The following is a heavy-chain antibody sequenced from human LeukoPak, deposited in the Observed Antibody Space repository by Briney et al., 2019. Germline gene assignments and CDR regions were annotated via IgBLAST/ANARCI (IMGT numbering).Heavy chain of an antibody. D-gene: IGHD3-22*01. V-gene: IGHV4-34*01. CDR1: GGSFSGYY. J-gene: IGHJ6*02. CDR2: INHGEST. CDR3: ARGRTYYYDTSGYYPSIYYGMDV. Sequence: SETLSLTCAVSGGSFSGYYWYWIRQPPGKGLEWIGEINHGESTNYNPSLKSRATLSVDTSKNQFSLKLTSVTAADTAVYYCARGRTYYYDTSGYYPSIYYGMDVWGQGTTVIVSS.